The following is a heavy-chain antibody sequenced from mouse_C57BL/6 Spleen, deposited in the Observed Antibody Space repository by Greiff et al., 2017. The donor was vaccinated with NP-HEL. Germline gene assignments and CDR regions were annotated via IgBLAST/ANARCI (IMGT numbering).Heavy chain of an antibody. CDR3: ARGDYGNYEFAY. CDR2: IYPGDGDT. CDR1: GYAFSSSW. D-gene: IGHD2-1*01. Sequence: QVHVKQSGPELVKPGASVKISCKASGYAFSSSWMNWVKQRPGKGLEWIGRIYPGDGDTNYNGKFKGKATLTADKSSSTAYMQLSSLTSEDSAVYFCARGDYGNYEFAYWGQGTLVTVSA. J-gene: IGHJ3*01. V-gene: IGHV1-82*01.